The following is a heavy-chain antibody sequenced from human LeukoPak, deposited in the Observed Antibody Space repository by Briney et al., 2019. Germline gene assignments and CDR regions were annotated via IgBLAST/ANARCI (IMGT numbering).Heavy chain of an antibody. D-gene: IGHD6-6*01. V-gene: IGHV4-31*03. Sequence: KLSETLSLTCSVSGDSISSRTYYWTWIRQHPEKGLEWIEYIWNSGSTNYNPALKSRVTISVDTSKNQFSLKLTSVTAADTAIYYCARDVSSMFPNWFDPWGQGILVIVSS. CDR2: IWNSGST. J-gene: IGHJ5*02. CDR3: ARDVSSMFPNWFDP. CDR1: GDSISSRTYY.